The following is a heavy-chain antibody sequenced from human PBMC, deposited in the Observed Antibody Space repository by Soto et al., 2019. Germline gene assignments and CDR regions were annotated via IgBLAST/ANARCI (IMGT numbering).Heavy chain of an antibody. CDR1: GGTFSSYA. Sequence: SVKVSCKASGGTFSSYAISWVRQAPGQGREWMGGIIPIFGTANYAQKFQGRVTITADESTSTAYMELSSLRSEDTAVYYCARTSVAGSWDYFDYWGQGXLVTVSS. CDR3: ARTSVAGSWDYFDY. J-gene: IGHJ4*02. CDR2: IIPIFGTA. V-gene: IGHV1-69*13. D-gene: IGHD6-19*01.